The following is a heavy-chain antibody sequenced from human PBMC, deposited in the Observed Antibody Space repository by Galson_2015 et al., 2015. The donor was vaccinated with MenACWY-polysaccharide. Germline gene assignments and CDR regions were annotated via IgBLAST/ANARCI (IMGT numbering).Heavy chain of an antibody. V-gene: IGHV4-4*02. CDR2: ISHRGCT. J-gene: IGHJ4*02. CDR3: AKKFDC. Sequence: LSLTCAVSGYSISRSDWWAWVRQPPGKGLEWIGEISHRGCTNYSPSLKTRVTISMDKSKDQFSLRLNSVTAADTAVYYCAKKFDCWGQGVLVIVSS. CDR1: GYSISRSDW.